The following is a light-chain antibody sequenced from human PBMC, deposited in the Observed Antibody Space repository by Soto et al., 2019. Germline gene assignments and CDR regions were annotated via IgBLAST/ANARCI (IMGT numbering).Light chain of an antibody. CDR2: WGS. CDR1: PSALYTNNKNY. Sequence: DFVMTQSPDSLAVSLGERATINCKSSPSALYTNNKNYLARYQQKPGQPPKLLIYWGSTRESGVPDRFSGSGSGTDFTLAISSLQAEDVAVYYCQEYYNTPLTFGGGTKVELK. J-gene: IGKJ4*02. CDR3: QEYYNTPLT. V-gene: IGKV4-1*01.